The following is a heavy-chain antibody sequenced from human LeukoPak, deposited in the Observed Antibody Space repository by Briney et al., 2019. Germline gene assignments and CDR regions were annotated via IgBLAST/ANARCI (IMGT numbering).Heavy chain of an antibody. CDR1: GFTFSSYW. V-gene: IGHV3-7*01. CDR2: IKQDGSEK. D-gene: IGHD3-22*01. Sequence: GGSLRLSCAASGFTFSSYWMSWVRQAPGKGLEWVANIKQDGSEKYYVDSVKGRFTISRDNAKNSLYLQMNSLRAEDTAVYYCARREYYYDGSGYSADYFDYWGQGTPVTVSS. CDR3: ARREYYYDGSGYSADYFDY. J-gene: IGHJ4*02.